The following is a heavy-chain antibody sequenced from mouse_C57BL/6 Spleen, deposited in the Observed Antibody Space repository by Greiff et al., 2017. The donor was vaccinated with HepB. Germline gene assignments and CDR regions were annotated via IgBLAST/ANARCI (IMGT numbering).Heavy chain of an antibody. CDR3: ARSGGDGYYPDY. Sequence: VQLQQPGAELVKPGASVKLSCKASGYTFTSYWMHWVKQRPGQGLEWIGMIHPNSGSTNYNEKFKSKATLTVDKSSSTAYMQLSSLTSEDSAVYYCARSGGDGYYPDYWGQGTTLTVSS. V-gene: IGHV1-64*01. CDR1: GYTFTSYW. CDR2: IHPNSGST. J-gene: IGHJ2*01. D-gene: IGHD2-3*01.